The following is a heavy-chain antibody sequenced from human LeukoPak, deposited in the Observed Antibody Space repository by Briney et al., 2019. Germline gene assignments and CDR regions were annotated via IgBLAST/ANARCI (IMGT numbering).Heavy chain of an antibody. CDR1: GFTFSSYA. V-gene: IGHV3-23*01. CDR2: ISGGDGNT. D-gene: IGHD3-22*01. CDR3: ARSDSSGYYYSPSY. J-gene: IGHJ4*02. Sequence: GGSLRLSCAASGFTFSSYAMSWVRQAPGKGLEWVSSISGGDGNTYYADSVKARFTISRDNWKNTLSLQMNSLRAEDTAVYYCARSDSSGYYYSPSYWGQGTLVTVSS.